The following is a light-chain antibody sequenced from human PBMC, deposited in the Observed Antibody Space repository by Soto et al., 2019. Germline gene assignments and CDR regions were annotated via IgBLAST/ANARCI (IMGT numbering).Light chain of an antibody. Sequence: DSGLTKSTGTLSLSPGERATLSCRATLRLSSSYFAWYQQKPGQAPRLLIYGASSRAAGIPDRFTGSGSGTEFTLTISRLEPEDFEVYLCQQHRTFGQGTKVDIK. J-gene: IGKJ1*01. CDR2: GAS. V-gene: IGKV3-20*01. CDR3: QQHRT. CDR1: LRLSSSY.